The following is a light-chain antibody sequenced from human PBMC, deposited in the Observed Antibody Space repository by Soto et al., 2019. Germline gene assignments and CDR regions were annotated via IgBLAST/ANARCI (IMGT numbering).Light chain of an antibody. CDR3: SSYAGSNNLV. Sequence: QSALTQPPSASGSPGQSVTISCTGTSSDVGGYDYVSWYQRHPGKAPKFIIYEVTKRPSGVPDRFSGSKSGNTASLTVSGLQAEDEADSFCSSYAGSNNLVFGGGTKLTVL. CDR1: SSDVGGYDY. CDR2: EVT. J-gene: IGLJ2*01. V-gene: IGLV2-8*01.